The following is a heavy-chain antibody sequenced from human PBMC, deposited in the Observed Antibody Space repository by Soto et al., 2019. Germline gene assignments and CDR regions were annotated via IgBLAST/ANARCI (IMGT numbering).Heavy chain of an antibody. D-gene: IGHD2-2*01. V-gene: IGHV3-33*01. J-gene: IGHJ4*02. CDR2: IWYDGSNK. CDR1: GFTFSSYG. CDR3: ARGYCSSTSCFYYFDY. Sequence: QLGGSLRLSCAASGFTFSSYGMHWVRQAPGKGLEWVAVIWYDGSNKYYADSVKGRFTISRDNSKNTLYLQMNSLRAEDTAVYYCARGYCSSTSCFYYFDYWGQGTLVTVSS.